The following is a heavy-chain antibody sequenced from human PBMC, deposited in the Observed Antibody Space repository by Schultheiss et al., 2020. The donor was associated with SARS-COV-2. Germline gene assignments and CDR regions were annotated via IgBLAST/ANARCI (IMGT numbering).Heavy chain of an antibody. J-gene: IGHJ6*03. V-gene: IGHV1-18*01. CDR2: ISAYNGNT. CDR1: GYTFTSYG. Sequence: ASVKVSCKASGYTFTSYGISWVRQAPGQGLEWMGWISAYNGNTNYAQKLQGRVTMTTDTSTSTAYMELSSLRSEDTAVYYCATPPVWGSGSPIGYMDVWGKGTTVTVSS. CDR3: ATPPVWGSGSPIGYMDV. D-gene: IGHD3-10*01.